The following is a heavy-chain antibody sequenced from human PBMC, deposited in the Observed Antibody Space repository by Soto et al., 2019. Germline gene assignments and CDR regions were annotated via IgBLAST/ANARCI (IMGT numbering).Heavy chain of an antibody. CDR2: INSDGSST. Sequence: GGSLRLSCAASGFTFSSYWMHWVRQAPGKGLVWVSRINSDGSSTSYADSVKGRFTISRDNAKNTLYLQMNSLRAEDTAVYYCARVQQSYYYGMDVWGQGTTVTVSS. J-gene: IGHJ6*02. V-gene: IGHV3-74*01. CDR3: ARVQQSYYYGMDV. D-gene: IGHD6-13*01. CDR1: GFTFSSYW.